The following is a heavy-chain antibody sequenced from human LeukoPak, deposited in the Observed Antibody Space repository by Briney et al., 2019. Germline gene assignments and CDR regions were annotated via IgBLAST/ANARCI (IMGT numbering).Heavy chain of an antibody. V-gene: IGHV3-7*03. CDR3: ARDQVVVAATDYYYYGMDV. D-gene: IGHD2-15*01. CDR1: GFTFISYW. CDR2: IKQVGSEK. J-gene: IGHJ6*04. Sequence: GGSLSLSCEPSGFTFISYWMTWSRQAPGKGLNWVAKIKQVGSEKYYVDSVKGRFTISRDNAKNSLYLQMNSLRAEDTAVYYCARDQVVVAATDYYYYGMDVWGKGTTVTVSS.